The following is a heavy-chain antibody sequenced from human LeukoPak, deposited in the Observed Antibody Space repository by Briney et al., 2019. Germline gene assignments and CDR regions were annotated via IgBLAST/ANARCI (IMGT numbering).Heavy chain of an antibody. D-gene: IGHD4-23*01. CDR3: ARAGRSFYGGSSDY. V-gene: IGHV3-7*01. CDR2: IKQDGSEK. J-gene: IGHJ4*02. Sequence: GGSMRLSCAASGFTFSSHWMSWVRQAPGKGLEWVAHIKQDGSEKQYMDSVRGRFTISRDNTKNSMYLQMDSLRDEDTAVYYCARAGRSFYGGSSDYWGQGTLVTVSS. CDR1: GFTFSSHW.